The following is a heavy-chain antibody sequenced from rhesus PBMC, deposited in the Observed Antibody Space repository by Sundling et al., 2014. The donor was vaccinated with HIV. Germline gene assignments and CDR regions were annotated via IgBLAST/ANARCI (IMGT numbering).Heavy chain of an antibody. CDR3: ARGTYCTGSACYDLFDY. Sequence: QVTLKESGPALVKPTQTLTLTCTFSGFSLSTSGMGVAWIRQPPGKGLEWIGRISGNSGNTYYMPSLKSRVTISIDTSRTQFSLKLSSVTAADTAVYYCARGTYCTGSACYDLFDYWGQGSWSPSPQ. D-gene: IGHD2-21*01. CDR2: ISGNSGNT. CDR1: GFSLSTSGMG. V-gene: IGHV4-92*01. J-gene: IGHJ4*01.